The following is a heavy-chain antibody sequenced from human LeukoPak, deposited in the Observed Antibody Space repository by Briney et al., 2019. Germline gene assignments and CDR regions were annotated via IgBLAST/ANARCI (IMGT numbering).Heavy chain of an antibody. CDR3: AKAPVTSCRGAYCYPFDS. V-gene: IGHV3-23*01. CDR1: GFTFSSYS. Sequence: GGSLRLSCAASGFTFSSYSMNWVRQAPGKGLEWVSATSSSDSGTYYADSVRGRFTISRDNSKNTLYLHMKSLRAEDAAVYYCAKAPVTSCRGAYCYPFDSWGQGTVVTVSS. D-gene: IGHD2-21*01. CDR2: TSSSDSGT. J-gene: IGHJ4*02.